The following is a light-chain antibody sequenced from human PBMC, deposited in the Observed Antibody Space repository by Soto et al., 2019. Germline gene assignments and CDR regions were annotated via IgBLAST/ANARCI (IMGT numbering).Light chain of an antibody. Sequence: QSALTQPPSASGSPGQSVTISCTGTSRDVGGYIFVSWYQQHPDKAPKLMIYEVNKRPSGVPNRFSGSKSRNTASLTVSGLQAEDEADYYCSSYAGNNNRYVFGTGTKLTVL. CDR3: SSYAGNNNRYV. CDR2: EVN. V-gene: IGLV2-8*01. CDR1: SRDVGGYIF. J-gene: IGLJ1*01.